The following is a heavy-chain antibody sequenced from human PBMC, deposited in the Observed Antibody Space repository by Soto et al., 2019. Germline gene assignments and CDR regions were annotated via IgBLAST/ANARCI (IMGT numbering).Heavy chain of an antibody. CDR2: IYPSDSYT. Sequence: GESLKISCKGSGYSFTSYWIGWVRQMPGKGLEWMWIIYPSDSYTNYSPSFQGHVTISADKSISTAYLQWSSLKASDTAMYYCARSPGMDVWGQGTTVTVSS. V-gene: IGHV5-10-1*01. CDR3: ARSPGMDV. CDR1: GYSFTSYW. J-gene: IGHJ6*02.